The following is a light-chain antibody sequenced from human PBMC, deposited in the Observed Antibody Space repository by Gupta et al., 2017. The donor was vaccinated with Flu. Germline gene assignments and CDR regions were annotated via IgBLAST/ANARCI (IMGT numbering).Light chain of an antibody. J-gene: IGKJ4*01. Sequence: EIVMTQSPATLSVSPGERATLSCRASQSVSSSLAWYQQKPGQAPRLLIYGASTRATGIPARFSGSGYGTEFTLTISSLQSEDFAVYYCQQYDNWPPITFGGGTKVEIK. V-gene: IGKV3-15*01. CDR2: GAS. CDR3: QQYDNWPPIT. CDR1: QSVSSS.